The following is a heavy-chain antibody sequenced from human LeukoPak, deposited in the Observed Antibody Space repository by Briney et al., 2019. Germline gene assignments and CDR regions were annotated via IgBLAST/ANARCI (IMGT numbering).Heavy chain of an antibody. V-gene: IGHV3-21*01. D-gene: IGHD6-13*01. CDR1: GFTFGSYS. Sequence: PGGSLRLSCAASGFTFGSYSMNWVRQAPGKGLEWVSSISSSSSYIYYADSVKGRFTISRDTSKNTLNLQMNSLRAEDTAVYYCARYNSSWSPFDHWGQGTLVTVSS. J-gene: IGHJ4*02. CDR3: ARYNSSWSPFDH. CDR2: ISSSSSYI.